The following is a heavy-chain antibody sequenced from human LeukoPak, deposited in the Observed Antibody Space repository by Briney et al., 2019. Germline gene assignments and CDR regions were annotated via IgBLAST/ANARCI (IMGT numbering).Heavy chain of an antibody. Sequence: SGTLSLTCAVSGGSISSSDWSSWVRQPPGKGLEWIGEIYHSGSTNYNPSLKSRVTISVDKSKNQFSLKLSSVTAADTAVYYCARFSVVRGVIIRFDPWGQGTLVTVSS. CDR3: ARFSVVRGVIIRFDP. CDR2: IYHSGST. D-gene: IGHD3-10*01. V-gene: IGHV4-4*02. J-gene: IGHJ5*02. CDR1: GGSISSSDW.